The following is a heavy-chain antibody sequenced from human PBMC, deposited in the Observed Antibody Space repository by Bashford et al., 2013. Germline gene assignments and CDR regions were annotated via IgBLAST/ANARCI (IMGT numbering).Heavy chain of an antibody. CDR3: AKLGFERGFDP. D-gene: IGHD3-10*01. CDR2: ISGSGGST. V-gene: IGHV3-23*01. J-gene: IGHJ5*02. CDR1: AFTFSKSD. Sequence: GGSLRLSCADSAFTFSKSDIHWVRQAPGKGLEWVSAISGSGGSTYYADSVKGRFTISRDNSKNTLYLQMNSLRAEDTAVYYCAKLGFERGFDPWGQGTLVTVSS.